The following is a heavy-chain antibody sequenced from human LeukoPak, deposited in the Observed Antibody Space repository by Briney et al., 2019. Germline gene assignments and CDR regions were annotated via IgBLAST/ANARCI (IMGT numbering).Heavy chain of an antibody. J-gene: IGHJ4*02. Sequence: ASVKVSCMASGYTFTSHGISWVRQAPGQGLEWMGWISAYNGNTNYAQKLQGRVTMTTDTSTSTAYMELRSLRSDDTAVYYCARDVSGYDYYDYWGQGTLVTVSS. CDR3: ARDVSGYDYYDY. D-gene: IGHD5-12*01. CDR1: GYTFTSHG. CDR2: ISAYNGNT. V-gene: IGHV1-18*04.